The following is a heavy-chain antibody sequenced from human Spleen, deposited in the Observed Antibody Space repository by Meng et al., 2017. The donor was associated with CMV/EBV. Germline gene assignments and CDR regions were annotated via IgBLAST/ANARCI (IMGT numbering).Heavy chain of an antibody. Sequence: SETLSLTCTVSGGSISSYYWSWIRQPPGKGLEWIGYIYYSGSTNYNPSLKSRVTISVDTSKNQFSLKLSSMTAADTAVYYCARESTGDNYFDYWGQGTLVTVSS. CDR3: ARESTGDNYFDY. CDR2: IYYSGST. J-gene: IGHJ4*02. D-gene: IGHD7-27*01. V-gene: IGHV4-59*01. CDR1: GGSISSYY.